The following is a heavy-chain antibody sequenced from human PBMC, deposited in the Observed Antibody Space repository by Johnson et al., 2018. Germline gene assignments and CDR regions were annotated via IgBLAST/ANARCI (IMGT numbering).Heavy chain of an antibody. CDR3: AKGAKYYYDSSGYWYFDL. CDR1: GFTFSSYA. V-gene: IGHV3-23*04. Sequence: VQLVESGGGLVQPGGSLRLSCAASGFTFSSYAMSWVRQAPGKGLEWVSAISGSGGSTYYADSVKGRFTISRDNSKNTLYLQMNSLRAEDTAVYYCAKGAKYYYDSSGYWYFDLWGRGTLVTVSS. CDR2: ISGSGGST. D-gene: IGHD3-22*01. J-gene: IGHJ2*01.